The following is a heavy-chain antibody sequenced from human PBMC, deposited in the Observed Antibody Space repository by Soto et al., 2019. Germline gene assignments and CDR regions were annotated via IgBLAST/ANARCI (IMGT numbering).Heavy chain of an antibody. CDR3: ARDTSVRDGMDV. Sequence: PSETLSLTCTVSGGSISSGGYYWSWIRQHPGKGLEWIGYIYYSGSTYYNPSLKSRVTISVDTSKNQFSLKLSSVTAADTAVYYCARDTSVRDGMDVWGQGTTVTVSS. CDR1: GGSISSGGYY. D-gene: IGHD2-2*01. V-gene: IGHV4-31*03. J-gene: IGHJ6*02. CDR2: IYYSGST.